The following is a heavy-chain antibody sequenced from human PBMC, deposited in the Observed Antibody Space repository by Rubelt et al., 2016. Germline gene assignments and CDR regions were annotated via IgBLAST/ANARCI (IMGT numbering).Heavy chain of an antibody. CDR3: ARQPPATATFDN. J-gene: IGHJ4*02. Sequence: QLQMQESGPGLVKPSETLSLTCIVSGVSITTANYWGWIRQPPGKGLEWIGIIENSGSTYSNPSLKSRLTISVDISKNQLSLRLNSVTAADTAVYYGARQPPATATFDNWGQGTLVTVSS. D-gene: IGHD2-21*02. V-gene: IGHV4-38-2*02. CDR1: GVSITTANY. CDR2: IENSGST.